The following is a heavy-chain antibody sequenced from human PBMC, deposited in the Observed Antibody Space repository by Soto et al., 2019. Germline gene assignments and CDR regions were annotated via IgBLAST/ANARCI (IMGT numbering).Heavy chain of an antibody. V-gene: IGHV4-39*01. Sequence: QLQESGPGLVKPSETLSLTCTVAGGSISSSSYYWGCIRQPPGKGLEWIGRLYYSGSTYYNPSLKSRVTISVDTSKNQFPRQRVSVTAADTAVYYCGGRGMVRGVIDLLYAVWGQGTLVTVS. CDR3: GGRGMVRGVIDLLYAV. CDR2: LYYSGST. D-gene: IGHD3-10*01. J-gene: IGHJ4*02. CDR1: GGSISSSSYY.